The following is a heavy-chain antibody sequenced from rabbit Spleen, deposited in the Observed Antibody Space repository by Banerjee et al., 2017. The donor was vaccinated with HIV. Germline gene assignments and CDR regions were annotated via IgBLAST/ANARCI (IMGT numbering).Heavy chain of an antibody. D-gene: IGHD8-1*01. J-gene: IGHJ4*01. CDR3: ARDAGRGDYIDGVFNL. Sequence: QEQLEESGGGLVKPEGSLTLTCKASGFSFSDRDVMCWVRQAPGKGLEWIGCINTATGKDVYASWAKGRFTISTTSSTTVTLQMTSLTAADTATYFCARDAGRGDYIDGVFNLWGQGTLVTVS. CDR1: GFSFSDRDV. CDR2: INTATGKD. V-gene: IGHV1S45*01.